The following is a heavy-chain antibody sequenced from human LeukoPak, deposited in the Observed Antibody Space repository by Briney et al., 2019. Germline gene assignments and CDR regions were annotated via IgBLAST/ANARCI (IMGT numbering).Heavy chain of an antibody. D-gene: IGHD6-13*01. J-gene: IGHJ4*02. Sequence: PGGSLRLSCAASGFTFSIYGMHCVRQAPGKGLVWVAAIWYDGSNKYYAGSVKGRFTTSRDNSKNTLYLQMNSLRAEDTAVYYCAKDILGIAAALVDYWGQGTLVTVSS. CDR2: IWYDGSNK. V-gene: IGHV3-33*06. CDR1: GFTFSIYG. CDR3: AKDILGIAAALVDY.